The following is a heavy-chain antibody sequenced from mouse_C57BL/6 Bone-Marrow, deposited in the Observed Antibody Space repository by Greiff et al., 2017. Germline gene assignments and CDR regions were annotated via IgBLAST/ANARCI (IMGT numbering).Heavy chain of an antibody. Sequence: VQLQQSDAELVKPGASVKISCKASGYTFTDHTIHWMKQRPEQGLEWIGYIYPRDGSTKYNEKFKGKATLTADKSSSTAYMQRNSLTSEDSAVYFCARVYYGSHWYFDVWGTGTTVTVSS. CDR3: ARVYYGSHWYFDV. V-gene: IGHV1-78*01. CDR1: GYTFTDHT. J-gene: IGHJ1*03. D-gene: IGHD1-1*01. CDR2: IYPRDGST.